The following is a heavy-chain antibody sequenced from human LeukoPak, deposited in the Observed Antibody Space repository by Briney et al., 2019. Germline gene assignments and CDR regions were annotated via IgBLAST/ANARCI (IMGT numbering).Heavy chain of an antibody. J-gene: IGHJ6*02. CDR2: ISSSSSYI. CDR3: ARDVSVGDIVVVVVATRGMDV. Sequence: PAGSLRLSCAASGFTFSSYSMNWVRQAPGKGLEWVSSISSSSSYIFYADSVKGRFTISRDNAKNSLYLQMNSPRAEDTAVYYCARDVSVGDIVVVVVATRGMDVWGQGTTVTVSS. D-gene: IGHD2-15*01. CDR1: GFTFSSYS. V-gene: IGHV3-21*01.